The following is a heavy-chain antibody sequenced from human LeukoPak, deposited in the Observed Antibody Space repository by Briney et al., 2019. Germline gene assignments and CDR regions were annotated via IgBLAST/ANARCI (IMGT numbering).Heavy chain of an antibody. CDR1: GFTFSSDG. D-gene: IGHD1-7*01. Sequence: PGGSLRLAWAAAGFTFSSDGMHWVRQAPGKGLEWVAFIRYTRSNQYYADSVTGRFTISRDTSKTTLYLQMNRPRPEDTAVYYCANAWGEGTLDYSGQGTLVTVSS. V-gene: IGHV3-30*02. CDR2: IRYTRSNQ. J-gene: IGHJ4*02. CDR3: ANAWGEGTLDY.